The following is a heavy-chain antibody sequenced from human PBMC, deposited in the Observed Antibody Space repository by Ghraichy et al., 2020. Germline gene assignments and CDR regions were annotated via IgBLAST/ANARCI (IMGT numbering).Heavy chain of an antibody. D-gene: IGHD3-9*01. CDR3: ARDLLRYFDYRTYDYFDY. Sequence: SETLSLTCTVSGGSIRSSSYYWGWIRQPPGKGLEWIGSIYYSGSTYYNPSLKSRVTISVDTSKNQFSLKLSSVTAADTAVYYCARDLLRYFDYRTYDYFDYWGQGTLVTVSA. V-gene: IGHV4-39*07. J-gene: IGHJ4*02. CDR2: IYYSGST. CDR1: GGSIRSSSYY.